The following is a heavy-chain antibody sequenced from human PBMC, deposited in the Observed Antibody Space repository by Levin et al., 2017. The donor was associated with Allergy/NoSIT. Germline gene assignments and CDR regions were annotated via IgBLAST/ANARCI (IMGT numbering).Heavy chain of an antibody. CDR2: ISGSGDDT. CDR3: AKDGGLAAPGGDWFDP. J-gene: IGHJ5*02. D-gene: IGHD6-13*01. V-gene: IGHV3-23*01. CDR1: GFTFSTYA. Sequence: PGGSLRLSCEGSGFTFSTYALSWIRQAPGKGLEWVSGISGSGDDTYYTDSMKGRFTISRDNSKNTLYLQMNSLRAEDTDVYYCAKDGGLAAPGGDWFDPWGQGTLVTVSS.